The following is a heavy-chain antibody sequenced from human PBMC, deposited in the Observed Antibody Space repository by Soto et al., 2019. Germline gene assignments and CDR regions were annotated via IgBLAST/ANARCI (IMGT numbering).Heavy chain of an antibody. V-gene: IGHV4-59*01. Sequence: PSETLSLTCNVSGGSISDFYWSWIRQSPGKRLEWIGYLYYTGSTNYNPALKIRVTISLDTSKNQFSLKVRSVTAADTAVYYCARTLYSYGYMDYWGQGTLVTVSS. D-gene: IGHD5-18*01. CDR1: GGSISDFY. CDR2: LYYTGST. CDR3: ARTLYSYGYMDY. J-gene: IGHJ4*02.